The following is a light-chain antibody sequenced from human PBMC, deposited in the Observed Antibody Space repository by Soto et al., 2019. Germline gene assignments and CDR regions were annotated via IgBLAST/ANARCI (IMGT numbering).Light chain of an antibody. CDR3: QQYNNWLGT. Sequence: EIVMTQSPATLSVYPGERATLSCRASQSFSSNLAWYQQKPGQAPRLLIYGASTRATGIPARFSGSGSGTEFTLTISSLQSEDFAVYYCQQYNNWLGTFGQGTKVEIK. CDR1: QSFSSN. V-gene: IGKV3-15*01. J-gene: IGKJ1*01. CDR2: GAS.